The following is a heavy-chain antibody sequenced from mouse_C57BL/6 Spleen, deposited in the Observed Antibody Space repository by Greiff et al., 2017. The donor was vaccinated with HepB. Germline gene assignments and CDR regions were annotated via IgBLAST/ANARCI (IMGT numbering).Heavy chain of an antibody. V-gene: IGHV1-26*01. CDR2: INPNNGGT. D-gene: IGHD1-3*01. J-gene: IGHJ2*01. Sequence: EVQLQQSGPELVKPGASVKISCKASGYTFTDYYMNWVKQSHGKSLEWIGDINPNNGGTSYNQKFKGKATLTVDKSSSTAYMELRSLTSEDSAVYYCARGRDSYILFDYWGQGTTLTVSS. CDR1: GYTFTDYY. CDR3: ARGRDSYILFDY.